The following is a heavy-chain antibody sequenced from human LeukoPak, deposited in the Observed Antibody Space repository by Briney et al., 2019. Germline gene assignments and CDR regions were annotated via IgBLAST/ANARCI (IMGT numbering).Heavy chain of an antibody. CDR1: GGSISSYY. J-gene: IGHJ4*02. V-gene: IGHV4-59*01. Sequence: PSETLSLTCTVSGGSISSYYWSWSRQPPGKGLEWIGYMSYSGSTNYNPSLKSRVTMSINTSKNQFSLRLSSVTAADTAVYYCARGSDFGDNWGPGNLLTVSS. D-gene: IGHD4-17*01. CDR2: MSYSGST. CDR3: ARGSDFGDN.